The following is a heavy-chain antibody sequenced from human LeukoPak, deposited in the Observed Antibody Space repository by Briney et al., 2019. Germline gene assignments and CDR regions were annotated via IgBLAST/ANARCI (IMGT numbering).Heavy chain of an antibody. J-gene: IGHJ6*02. Sequence: ASVKVSCKASGYTFTGSNWTWGRQPLGQGLDWMGRINPNSGGTNYAQKFQGRVTMTRDTSISTAYMELSRLRSDDTAVYYCAREKVRQSGMDVWGQGTTVTVSS. CDR1: GYTFTGSN. D-gene: IGHD2-2*01. CDR3: AREKVRQSGMDV. V-gene: IGHV1-2*06. CDR2: INPNSGGT.